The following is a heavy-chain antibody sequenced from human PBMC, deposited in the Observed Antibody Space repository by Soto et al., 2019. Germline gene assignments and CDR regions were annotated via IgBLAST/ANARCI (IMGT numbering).Heavy chain of an antibody. CDR1: GFTFSSYA. CDR3: ARDGFLEPGVDYYGMDV. V-gene: IGHV3-30-3*01. D-gene: IGHD3-3*01. Sequence: GGSLRLSCAASGFTFSSYAMHWVRQAPGKGLEWVAVISYDGSNKYYADSVKGRFTISRDNSKNTLYLQMNSLRAEDTAVYYCARDGFLEPGVDYYGMDVCGQGTTVTVSS. CDR2: ISYDGSNK. J-gene: IGHJ6*02.